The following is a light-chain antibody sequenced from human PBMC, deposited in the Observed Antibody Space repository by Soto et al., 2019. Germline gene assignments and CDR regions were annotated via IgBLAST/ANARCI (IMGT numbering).Light chain of an antibody. CDR1: QSIHTS. V-gene: IGKV3-11*01. CDR3: QQRNVWPPIT. CDR2: DST. Sequence: VLTHSPATLSLSPGKRATLSCRASQSIHTSLAWYQQKPGQPPRLVVYDSTLRANGVPDRFGGSRSGTEFTLTINNLEPEDFAVYYCQQRNVWPPITFGQGTRLQIK. J-gene: IGKJ5*01.